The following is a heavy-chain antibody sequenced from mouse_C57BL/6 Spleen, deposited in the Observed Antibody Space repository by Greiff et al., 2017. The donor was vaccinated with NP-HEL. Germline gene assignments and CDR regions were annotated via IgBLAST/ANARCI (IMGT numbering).Heavy chain of an antibody. CDR1: GFTFSSYA. V-gene: IGHV5-9-1*02. D-gene: IGHD2-3*01. CDR3: TRVSYDGYLGY. Sequence: EVMLVESGEGLVKPGGSLKLSCAASGFTFSSYAMSWVRQTPEKRLEWVAYISSGGDYIYYADTVKGRFAISRDTARNTLYLQMSSLKSEDTAMYYCTRVSYDGYLGYWGQGTLVTVSA. J-gene: IGHJ3*01. CDR2: ISSGGDYI.